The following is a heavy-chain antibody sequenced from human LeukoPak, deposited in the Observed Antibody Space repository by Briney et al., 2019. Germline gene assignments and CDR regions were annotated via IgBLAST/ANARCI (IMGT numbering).Heavy chain of an antibody. CDR1: GGTFSSYA. V-gene: IGHV1-69*05. J-gene: IGHJ6*03. CDR3: ASNEIAARPALGYYYHYMDV. D-gene: IGHD6-6*01. CDR2: IIPIFVAA. Sequence: GASVKVSCKASGGTFSSYAISWVRQAPGQGVEWMGGIIPIFVAANYAQKFQGRGTITTDESTSTAYMELSSLRSEDTAVYCCASNEIAARPALGYYYHYMDVWGKGTTVTVSS.